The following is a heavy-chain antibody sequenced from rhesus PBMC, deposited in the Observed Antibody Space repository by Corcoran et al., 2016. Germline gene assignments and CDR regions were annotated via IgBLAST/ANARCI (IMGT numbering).Heavy chain of an antibody. Sequence: EVQRVESGGGLAKPGGSLRLCCAGSGFTLRDYYMDWGRQASGKGREGVSRISTGGGTPWSADSVKGIFTISRENAKNTLYLQMDGLRAEDTAVYYCARDGRRTYSSGWPYYFDYWGQGVLVTVSS. CDR1: GFTLRDYY. V-gene: IGHV3-59*01. J-gene: IGHJ4*01. CDR3: ARDGRRTYSSGWPYYFDY. CDR2: ISTGGGTP. D-gene: IGHD6-31*01.